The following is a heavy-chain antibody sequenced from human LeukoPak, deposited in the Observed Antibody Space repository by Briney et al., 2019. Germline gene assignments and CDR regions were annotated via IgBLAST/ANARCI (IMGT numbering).Heavy chain of an antibody. V-gene: IGHV4-4*07. CDR3: TRNYDSSGYTTFGY. Sequence: SETLSLTCTVSGGSISSYYWSWIRQPAGKGLEWIGRIYTSGSTNYNPSLKSRVTMSVDTSKNHFPLKLSSVTAADTAVYYCTRNYDSSGYTTFGYWGRGTLVTVSS. J-gene: IGHJ4*02. CDR1: GGSISSYY. CDR2: IYTSGST. D-gene: IGHD3-22*01.